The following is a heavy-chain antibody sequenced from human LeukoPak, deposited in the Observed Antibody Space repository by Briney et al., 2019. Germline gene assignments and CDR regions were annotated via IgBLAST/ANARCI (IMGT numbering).Heavy chain of an antibody. CDR1: EFTFTSYW. CDR2: IKSDGSTT. V-gene: IGHV3-74*01. J-gene: IGHJ4*02. D-gene: IGHD7-27*01. Sequence: GGSLRLSCVASEFTFTSYWMNWVRQTPGKGLVWVSRIKSDGSTTSYADSVKGRFTISRDNAKNSLYLQMNSLRAEDTAVYYCARDPGDFALDWGQGTLVTVSS. CDR3: ARDPGDFALD.